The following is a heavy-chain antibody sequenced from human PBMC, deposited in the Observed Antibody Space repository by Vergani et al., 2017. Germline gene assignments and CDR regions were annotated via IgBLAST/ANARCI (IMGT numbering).Heavy chain of an antibody. V-gene: IGHV4-59*01. J-gene: IGHJ5*02. CDR2: MYHSGST. D-gene: IGHD3-10*01. Sequence: QVRLQESGPGLVKPSETLSLTCSVSGGSMSGYYWSWIRQPPGKELEWIGYMYHSGSTNYNPSLETRVTISGDTSKNQFSLKLNSVTAADTAVYYCGRVADFDGLGSRLLDLWGQGGLVTVSS. CDR3: GRVADFDGLGSRLLDL. CDR1: GGSMSGYY.